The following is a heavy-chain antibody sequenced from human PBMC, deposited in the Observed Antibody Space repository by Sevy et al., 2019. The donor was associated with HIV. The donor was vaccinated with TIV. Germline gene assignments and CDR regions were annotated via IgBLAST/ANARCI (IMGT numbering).Heavy chain of an antibody. J-gene: IGHJ4*02. CDR3: VRDDRDGYFEY. CDR2: INPDSGGP. Sequence: ASVKVSCKSSGYTFTGYYMHWMRQAPGQGLGWMGWINPDSGGPTYAPKFQGRVTLTRDTSNSTAYMDRSRLKADDTAVYYCVRDDRDGYFEYWGQGTLVTVSS. V-gene: IGHV1-2*02. CDR1: GYTFTGYY.